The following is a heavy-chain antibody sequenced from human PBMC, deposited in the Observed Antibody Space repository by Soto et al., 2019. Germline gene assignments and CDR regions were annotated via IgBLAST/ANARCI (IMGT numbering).Heavy chain of an antibody. V-gene: IGHV3-15*07. J-gene: IGHJ4*02. CDR2: IKSKTDGGTT. D-gene: IGHD3-16*02. CDR1: GFTFSNAW. Sequence: GSLRLSCAASGFTFSNAWMNWVRQAPGKGLEWVGRIKSKTDGGTTDYAAPVKGRFTISRDDSKNTLYLQMNSLKTEDTAVYYCTTNIRLGELSSTNNWGQGTLVTVSS. CDR3: TTNIRLGELSSTNN.